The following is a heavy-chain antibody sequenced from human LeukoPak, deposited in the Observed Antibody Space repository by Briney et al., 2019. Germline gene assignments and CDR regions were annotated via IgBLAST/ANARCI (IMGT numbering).Heavy chain of an antibody. J-gene: IGHJ6*02. Sequence: GGSLRLSCAASGFTFNSYVMSWVRQAPGKGLEWVSSVSGSGGSTYYADSVKGRFTISRDNSKNILYLQMNTLRAEDTAVYYCAKDRSRHFEWLNRVDVWGQGTKVTVS. D-gene: IGHD3-9*01. CDR2: VSGSGGST. V-gene: IGHV3-23*01. CDR1: GFTFNSYV. CDR3: AKDRSRHFEWLNRVDV.